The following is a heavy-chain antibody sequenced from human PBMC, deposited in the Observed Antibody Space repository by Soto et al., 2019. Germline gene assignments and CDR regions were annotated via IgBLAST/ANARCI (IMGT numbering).Heavy chain of an antibody. CDR1: KYTSTDYF. D-gene: IGHD6-13*01. Sequence: ASVKVSCKASKYTSTDYFIHWVRQAPGQGLEWMGWINPNSGATNYAQRFQGRATMTRDTSINTAYMEVSSLRSGDTAVYYCARARRGSKLDYWGQGTLVTVSS. J-gene: IGHJ4*02. V-gene: IGHV1-2*02. CDR3: ARARRGSKLDY. CDR2: INPNSGAT.